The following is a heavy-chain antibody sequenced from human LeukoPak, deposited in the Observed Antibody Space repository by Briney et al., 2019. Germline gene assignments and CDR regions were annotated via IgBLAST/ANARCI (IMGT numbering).Heavy chain of an antibody. CDR3: ARDGFLGPVTAYLDY. J-gene: IGHJ4*02. V-gene: IGHV3-74*01. Sequence: GGSLRLSCAASGFTFSGYAMHWVRQAPGKGLVWVSRIKSDGSITSYADSVMGRFTISRDNARNTLFLEMNSLRAEDSVVYYCARDGFLGPVTAYLDYWGQGTPVTVSS. CDR1: GFTFSGYA. CDR2: IKSDGSIT. D-gene: IGHD2-21*02.